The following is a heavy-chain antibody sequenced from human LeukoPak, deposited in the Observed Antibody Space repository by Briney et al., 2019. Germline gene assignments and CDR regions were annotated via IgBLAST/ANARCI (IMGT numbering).Heavy chain of an antibody. CDR2: ISYDGSNK. V-gene: IGHV3-30-3*01. D-gene: IGHD3-16*01. Sequence: PGGSLRLSCAASGFTFSSYAMHWVRQAPGKGLEWVAVISYDGSNKYYADSVKGRFTISRDNSKNTLYLQMNSLRAEDTAVYYCARGIKDYFDYWGQGTLVTVSS. CDR3: ARGIKDYFDY. CDR1: GFTFSSYA. J-gene: IGHJ4*02.